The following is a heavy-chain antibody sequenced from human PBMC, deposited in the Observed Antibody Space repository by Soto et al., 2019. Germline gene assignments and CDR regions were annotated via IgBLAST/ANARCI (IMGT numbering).Heavy chain of an antibody. CDR1: GFTFDDYA. CDR3: AKDRYYDSSGPTVDY. V-gene: IGHV3-9*01. Sequence: EVQLVESGGGLVQPGRSLRLSCAASGFTFDDYAMHWVRQAPGKGLEWVSGISWNSGSIGYADSVKGRFTISRDNAKNTPYLQMNSRRAEDTALYYCAKDRYYDSSGPTVDYWGQGTLVTVSS. CDR2: ISWNSGSI. J-gene: IGHJ4*02. D-gene: IGHD3-22*01.